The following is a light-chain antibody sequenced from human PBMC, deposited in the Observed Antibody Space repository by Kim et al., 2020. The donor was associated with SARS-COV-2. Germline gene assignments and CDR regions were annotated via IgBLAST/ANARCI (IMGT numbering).Light chain of an antibody. CDR3: CSYTSTSSRI. V-gene: IGLV2-11*03. Sequence: GQSITISCTGTTSDVGGYNYVSWFQLFPGKAPRLLIYDVTQRPSGVPDRFSGSKSGNTASLTISGLQADDEAEYFCCSYTSTSSRIFGEGTQLTVL. CDR1: TSDVGGYNY. CDR2: DVT. J-gene: IGLJ2*01.